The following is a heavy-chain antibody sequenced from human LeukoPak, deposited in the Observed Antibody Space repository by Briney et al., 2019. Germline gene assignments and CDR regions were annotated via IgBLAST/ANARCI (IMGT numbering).Heavy chain of an antibody. V-gene: IGHV4-4*07. CDR3: ARDTITGVTTSWFDP. Sequence: SETLFLTCTVSGGSISSYYWSWIRQPAGKGLEWIGRIYTSGSTNYNPSLKSRVTMSVDTSKNQFSLKLSSVTAADTAVYYCARDTITGVTTSWFDPWGQGTLVTVSS. CDR1: GGSISSYY. J-gene: IGHJ5*02. D-gene: IGHD4-11*01. CDR2: IYTSGST.